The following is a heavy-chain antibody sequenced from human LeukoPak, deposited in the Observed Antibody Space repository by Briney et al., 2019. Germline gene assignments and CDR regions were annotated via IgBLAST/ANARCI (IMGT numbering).Heavy chain of an antibody. CDR1: GGSISSYY. Sequence: SETLSLTCTVSGGSISSYYWSWIRQPPGKGLEWIGYIYYSGSTNYNPSLKSRVTISVDTSKNQFSLKLSSVTAADTAVYYCARGSVRGEFDPWGQGTLVTVSS. J-gene: IGHJ5*02. D-gene: IGHD3-10*01. CDR3: ARGSVRGEFDP. V-gene: IGHV4-59*01. CDR2: IYYSGST.